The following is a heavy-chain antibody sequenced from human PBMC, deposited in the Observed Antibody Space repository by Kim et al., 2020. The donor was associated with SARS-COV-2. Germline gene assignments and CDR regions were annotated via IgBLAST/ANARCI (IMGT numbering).Heavy chain of an antibody. CDR2: ISHDGTDQ. J-gene: IGHJ4*02. CDR3: ARDGYCGDDKCYSGLPDY. D-gene: IGHD2-21*01. Sequence: GGSLRLSCATSGFTFTRHGIHWVRQAPGRGLEWVAVISHDGTDQRYADSVKGRFTVSRDNSENTLLLEMNSLRVEDTGLYYCARDGYCGDDKCYSGLPDYWGQGTLVAGSS. CDR1: GFTFTRHG. V-gene: IGHV3-33*05.